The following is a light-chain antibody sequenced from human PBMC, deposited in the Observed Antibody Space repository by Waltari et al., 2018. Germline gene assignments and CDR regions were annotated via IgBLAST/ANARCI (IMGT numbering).Light chain of an antibody. Sequence: QSVLTQPPSASGTPGQRVTISCSGSTSYIYWYQQLPGTAPKLLIYGNNQRPSWVPGRLAGSKSGTSASLAISGVRSDDEADYYWAAWDDSLSGRVFGGGTKLTVL. CDR2: GNN. CDR1: TSY. V-gene: IGLV1-47*01. J-gene: IGLJ3*02. CDR3: AAWDDSLSGRV.